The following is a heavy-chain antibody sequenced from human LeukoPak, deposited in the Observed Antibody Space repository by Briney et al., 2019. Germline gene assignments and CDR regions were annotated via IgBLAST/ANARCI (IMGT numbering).Heavy chain of an antibody. Sequence: GGSLRLSCAASGFTFSSYGMHWVRQAPGKGLEWLSYVSNSGILYADSVKGRFTISRDNARNSLYLQMNSLRTEDTAVYHCAIIGCYRGVCDFDIWGQGTMVTVSS. J-gene: IGHJ3*02. V-gene: IGHV3-48*01. CDR2: VSNSGI. D-gene: IGHD2-21*01. CDR3: AIIGCYRGVCDFDI. CDR1: GFTFSSYG.